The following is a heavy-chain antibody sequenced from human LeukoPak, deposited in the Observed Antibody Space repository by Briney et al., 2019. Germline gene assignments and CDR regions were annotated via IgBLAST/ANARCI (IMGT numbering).Heavy chain of an antibody. CDR3: AREGAWYYYDSSGYYPFDP. V-gene: IGHV1-69*01. J-gene: IGHJ5*02. CDR2: IIPIFGTA. CDR1: GGTFSSYA. D-gene: IGHD3-22*01. Sequence: VASVKVSCKASGGTFSSYAISWVRQAPGQGLEWMGGIIPIFGTANYAQKFQGRVTITADESTSTAYMELNSLRSEDTAVYYCAREGAWYYYDSSGYYPFDPWGQGTLVTVSS.